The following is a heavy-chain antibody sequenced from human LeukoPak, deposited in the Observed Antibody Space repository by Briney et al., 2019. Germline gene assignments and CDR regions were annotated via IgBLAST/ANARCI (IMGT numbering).Heavy chain of an antibody. D-gene: IGHD3-22*01. J-gene: IGHJ4*02. Sequence: SETLSRTCTVSGGSISSSSYYWGWIRQPPGKGLEWIGSIYYSGSTYYNPSLKSRVTISVDTSKNQFSLKLSSVTAADTAVYYCATIKGYYDSSGYSDGYWGQGTLVTVSS. CDR3: ATIKGYYDSSGYSDGY. CDR2: IYYSGST. CDR1: GGSISSSSYY. V-gene: IGHV4-39*01.